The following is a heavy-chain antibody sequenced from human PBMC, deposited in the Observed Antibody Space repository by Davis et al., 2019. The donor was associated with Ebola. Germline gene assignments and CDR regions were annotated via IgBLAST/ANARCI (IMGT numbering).Heavy chain of an antibody. J-gene: IGHJ6*02. Sequence: HTGGSLRLSCAASGFTFSSNWIHWVRQAPGKGLVWVSCINSDGSSTTYADSVMGRFTVSRDNAKNTLYLQMDSLRDEDTAVYYCARPAKRTADGRRAYYANYYGMDVWGQGTTVTVSS. CDR1: GFTFSSNW. CDR3: ARPAKRTADGRRAYYANYYGMDV. V-gene: IGHV3-74*03. D-gene: IGHD2/OR15-2a*01. CDR2: INSDGSST.